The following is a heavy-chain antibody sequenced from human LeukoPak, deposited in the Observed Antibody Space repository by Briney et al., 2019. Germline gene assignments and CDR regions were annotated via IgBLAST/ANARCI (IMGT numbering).Heavy chain of an antibody. D-gene: IGHD3-22*01. Sequence: PGGSLRLSCAASGFTFSSYAMSWVRQAPGKGLEWVSAISGSGGSTYYADSVKGRFTISRDNSKSTLYLQMNSLRAEDTAVYYCAKPSYYDSSGYYYDYFDYWGQGTLVTVSS. CDR1: GFTFSSYA. CDR3: AKPSYYDSSGYYYDYFDY. J-gene: IGHJ4*02. CDR2: ISGSGGST. V-gene: IGHV3-23*01.